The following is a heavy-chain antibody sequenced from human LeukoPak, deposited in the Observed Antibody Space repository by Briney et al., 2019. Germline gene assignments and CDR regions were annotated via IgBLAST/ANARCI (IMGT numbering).Heavy chain of an antibody. CDR2: ISSSGSTI. J-gene: IGHJ3*02. CDR1: GFTFSSYE. V-gene: IGHV3-48*03. CDR3: ARDRTMVRGINSFDI. Sequence: GGSLRLSCAASGFTFSSYEINWVRQAPGKGREWVSHISSSGSTIYYADSVKGRFTISRDNAKNSLYLQMNSLRAEDTAVYYCARDRTMVRGINSFDIWGQGTMVTVSS. D-gene: IGHD3-10*01.